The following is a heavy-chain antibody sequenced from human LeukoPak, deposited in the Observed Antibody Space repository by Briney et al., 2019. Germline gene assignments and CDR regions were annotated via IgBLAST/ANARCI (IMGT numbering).Heavy chain of an antibody. D-gene: IGHD3-3*01. J-gene: IGHJ4*02. CDR1: GYTFTSYA. V-gene: IGHV1-69*13. CDR2: IIPIFGTA. Sequence: ASVKVSCKASGYTFTSYAISWVRQAPGQGLEWMGGIIPIFGTANYAQKFQGRVTITADESTSTVYMELSSLRSEDTAVYYCARGRLRFLEWPPHDWGQGTLVTVSS. CDR3: ARGRLRFLEWPPHD.